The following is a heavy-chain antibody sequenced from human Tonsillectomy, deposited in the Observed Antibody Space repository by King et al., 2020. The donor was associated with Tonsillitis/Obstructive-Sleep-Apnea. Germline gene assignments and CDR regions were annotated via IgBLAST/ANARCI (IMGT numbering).Heavy chain of an antibody. CDR2: MNPNSGNT. V-gene: IGHV1-8*01. CDR3: ARVRPMLQWWGPAFDI. CDR1: GYTFTSYD. Sequence: QLVQSGAEVKKPGASVKVSCKASGYTFTSYDINWVRQATGQGLEWMGWMNPNSGNTGYAQKFQGRVTMTRNTSISTAYMELSSLRSEDTAVYYCARVRPMLQWWGPAFDIWGEGTMVTLSS. D-gene: IGHD2-15*01. J-gene: IGHJ3*02.